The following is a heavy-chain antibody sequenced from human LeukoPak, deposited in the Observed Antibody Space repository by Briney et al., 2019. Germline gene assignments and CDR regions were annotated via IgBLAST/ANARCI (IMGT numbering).Heavy chain of an antibody. V-gene: IGHV3-23*01. J-gene: IGHJ6*03. CDR2: IIGSCYYT. Sequence: PGGSLRLSCEASGFTFGSFAMSWVRQARGEGVEGLSGIIGSCYYTYYACSVKGRFPISRDNSKSTLYIEMSSLRVEDTAVYYCVKDGSWGDYQFYFYMDVWGKGTTVTVSS. CDR3: VKDGSWGDYQFYFYMDV. CDR1: GFTFGSFA. D-gene: IGHD2-2*01.